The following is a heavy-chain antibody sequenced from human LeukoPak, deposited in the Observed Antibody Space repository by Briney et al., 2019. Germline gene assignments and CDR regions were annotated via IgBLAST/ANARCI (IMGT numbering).Heavy chain of an antibody. V-gene: IGHV4-30-4*08. CDR1: GGSISSGDYY. J-gene: IGHJ4*02. CDR2: IYYSGST. CDR3: ARGLGSITMIAEASDY. Sequence: PSQTLSLTCTVSGGSISSGDYYWSWIRQPPGKGLEWIGYIYYSGSTYYNPSLKSRVTISVDTSKNQFSLKLSSVTAADTAVYYCARGLGSITMIAEASDYWGQGTLVTVSS. D-gene: IGHD3-22*01.